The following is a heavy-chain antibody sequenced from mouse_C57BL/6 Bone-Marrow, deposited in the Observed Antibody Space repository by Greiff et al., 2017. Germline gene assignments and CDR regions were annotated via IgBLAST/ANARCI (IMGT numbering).Heavy chain of an antibody. CDR3: TTWGTAVVAPYYFDY. CDR1: GFNIKDDY. CDR2: IDPENGDT. V-gene: IGHV14-4*01. J-gene: IGHJ2*01. D-gene: IGHD1-1*01. Sequence: VHVKQSGAELVRPGASVKLSCTASGFNIKDDYMHWVKQRPEQGLEWIGWIDPENGDTEYASKFQGKATITADTSSNTAYLQLSSLTSEDTAVYYCTTWGTAVVAPYYFDYWGQGTTLTVSS.